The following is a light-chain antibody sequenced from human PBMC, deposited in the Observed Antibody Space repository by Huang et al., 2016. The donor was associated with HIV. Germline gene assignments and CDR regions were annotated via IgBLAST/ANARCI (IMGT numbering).Light chain of an antibody. Sequence: EIVMTQSPATLSVSPGQRVTLSCRANRSVSTNLAWYQQRHGQAHRLLIYGSSTRAPGIPARFSGSGSGTDFSLTISRLQSEDLALYYCHQYNNWLLSFGGGTRV. CDR1: RSVSTN. CDR3: HQYNNWLLS. J-gene: IGKJ4*01. CDR2: GSS. V-gene: IGKV3-15*01.